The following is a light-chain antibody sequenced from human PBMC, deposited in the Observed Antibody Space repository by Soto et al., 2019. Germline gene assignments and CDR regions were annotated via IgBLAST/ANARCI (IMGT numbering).Light chain of an antibody. V-gene: IGKV1-39*01. CDR2: AAS. J-gene: IGKJ4*01. Sequence: DIQMTQSPSSLSASVGDRVTITCRASQRIGSFLNWFQQRPGKAPKLLLYAASSLQSGVPSRFSGSESGTEFTLTISSLQPEDVATYYCQQSYTAPLTFGGGTKVEIK. CDR1: QRIGSF. CDR3: QQSYTAPLT.